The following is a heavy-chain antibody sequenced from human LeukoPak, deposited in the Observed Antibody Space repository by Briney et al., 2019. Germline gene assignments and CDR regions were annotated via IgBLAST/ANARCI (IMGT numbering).Heavy chain of an antibody. CDR1: GFTFSSYG. J-gene: IGHJ6*02. V-gene: IGHV3-30*18. CDR2: ISYDGSNK. CDR3: AKDGSAGGNILDYYGMDV. D-gene: IGHD4-23*01. Sequence: GRSLRLSCAASGFTFSSYGMHWVRQAPGKGLEWVAVISYDGSNKYYADSVKGRFTISRDNSKNTLYLQMNSLRAEDTAVYYCAKDGSAGGNILDYYGMDVWGQVTTVTVYS.